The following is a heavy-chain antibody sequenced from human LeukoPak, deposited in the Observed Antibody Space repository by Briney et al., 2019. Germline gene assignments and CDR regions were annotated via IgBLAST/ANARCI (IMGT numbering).Heavy chain of an antibody. CDR2: INPNSGGT. CDR1: GYSFSGYY. CDR3: AVYCSGGSCYIAVNY. V-gene: IGHV1-2*02. J-gene: IGHJ4*02. D-gene: IGHD2-15*01. Sequence: GASLKVSFKASGYSFSGYYMHWVRQAPGQGLEWMGWINPNSGGTNYAQKFQGRVTMTRDTSISTAYMELSRLRSDDTAVYYCAVYCSGGSCYIAVNYWGQGTLVTVSS.